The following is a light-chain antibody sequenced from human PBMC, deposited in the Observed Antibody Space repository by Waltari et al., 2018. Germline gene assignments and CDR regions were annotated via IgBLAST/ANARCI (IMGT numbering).Light chain of an antibody. CDR3: AAWDDRLRGVV. V-gene: IGLV1-47*01. CDR1: RSNIGRYY. Sequence: QSLLTQPPSASGTPGQRVTMSCSGRRSNIGRYYVYWYQQLPGTAPKPRIDGTNQRPSGVPDRFSGSKSGTSGSLAISGLRSEDEADYYCAAWDDRLRGVVFGGGTKLTV. J-gene: IGLJ2*01. CDR2: GTN.